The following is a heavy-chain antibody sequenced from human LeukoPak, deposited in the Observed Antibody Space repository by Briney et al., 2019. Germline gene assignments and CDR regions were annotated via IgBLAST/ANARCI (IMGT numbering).Heavy chain of an antibody. J-gene: IGHJ4*02. V-gene: IGHV4-39*01. Sequence: SETLSLTCTVSGGSINSNNYYWGWIRQPPGKGLEWIGSIYDSGNTYYNPSLKSRVTISVDTSKSQFSLKLNSVTAADTAVFYCARLWSGLRPPDHWGQGTLVSVSS. D-gene: IGHD3-3*01. CDR2: IYDSGNT. CDR3: ARLWSGLRPPDH. CDR1: GGSINSNNYY.